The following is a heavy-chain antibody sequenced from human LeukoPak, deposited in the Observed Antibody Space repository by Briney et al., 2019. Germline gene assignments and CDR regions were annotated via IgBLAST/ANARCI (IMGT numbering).Heavy chain of an antibody. CDR2: ISGSGGYT. CDR3: AKGAFERFGEPSDY. D-gene: IGHD3-10*01. Sequence: PGGSLRLSCAASGFTFTSYAMSWVRQAPGKGLEWVSCISGSGGYTYYPDSVKGRFTISRDNSKNTLYLQMNSLRAEDTAVYYCAKGAFERFGEPSDYWSQGTLVTVSS. V-gene: IGHV3-23*01. CDR1: GFTFTSYA. J-gene: IGHJ4*02.